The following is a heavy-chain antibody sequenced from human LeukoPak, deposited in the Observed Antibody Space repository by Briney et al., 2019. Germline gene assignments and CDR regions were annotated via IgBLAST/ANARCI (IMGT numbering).Heavy chain of an antibody. D-gene: IGHD5-18*01. CDR1: GFTFSSYA. Sequence: GGSLRLSCAASGFTFSSYAMHWVRQAPGKGLEWGAVISYDGSNKYYADSVKGRFTISRDNSKDTLYLQMNSLRAEDTAVYYCARGIWEARIQLADVGYFDYWGQGTLVTVSS. CDR2: ISYDGSNK. V-gene: IGHV3-30*14. CDR3: ARGIWEARIQLADVGYFDY. J-gene: IGHJ4*02.